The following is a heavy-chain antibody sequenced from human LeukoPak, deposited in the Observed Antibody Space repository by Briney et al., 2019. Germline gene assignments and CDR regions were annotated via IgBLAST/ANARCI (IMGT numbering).Heavy chain of an antibody. V-gene: IGHV3-9*03. CDR2: ISWNSGSI. J-gene: IGHJ3*02. D-gene: IGHD6-19*01. CDR1: GFTFDDYA. CDR3: AKDMGIAVAGTVAFDI. Sequence: GGSLRLSCAASGFTFDDYAMHWVRQAPGKGLEWVSGISWNSGSIGYADSVKGRFTISRDNAKNSLYLQMNSLRAEDMALYYCAKDMGIAVAGTVAFDIWGQGTMVTVSS.